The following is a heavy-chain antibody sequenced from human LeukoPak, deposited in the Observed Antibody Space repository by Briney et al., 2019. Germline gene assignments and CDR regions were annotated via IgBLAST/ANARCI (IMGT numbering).Heavy chain of an antibody. Sequence: GGSLRLSCAASGFTFSSYGMHWVRQAPGKGLERVAVISYDGSNKYYADSVKGRFTISRDNAKNSLYLQMNSLRAEDTALYYCARDPWGIASSRLFDYWGQGTLVTVSS. CDR1: GFTFSSYG. J-gene: IGHJ4*02. V-gene: IGHV3-30*03. CDR3: ARDPWGIASSRLFDY. D-gene: IGHD6-13*01. CDR2: ISYDGSNK.